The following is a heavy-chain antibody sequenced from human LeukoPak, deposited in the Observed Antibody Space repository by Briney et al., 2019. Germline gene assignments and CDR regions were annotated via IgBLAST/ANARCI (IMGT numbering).Heavy chain of an antibody. Sequence: ASVKVSCKASGYTFTSYYMHWVRQARGQGLEWMGIINPSGGSTSYAQKFQGRVTMTRDMSTSTVYMELSSLRSEDTAVYYCAREREGAYYFDYWGQGTLVTVSS. CDR3: AREREGAYYFDY. D-gene: IGHD3-16*01. CDR2: INPSGGST. V-gene: IGHV1-46*01. CDR1: GYTFTSYY. J-gene: IGHJ4*02.